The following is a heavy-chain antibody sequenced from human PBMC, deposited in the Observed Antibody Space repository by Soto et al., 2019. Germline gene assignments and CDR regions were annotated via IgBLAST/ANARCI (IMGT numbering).Heavy chain of an antibody. J-gene: IGHJ4*02. CDR1: GFTFSSYA. CDR2: ISGSSSST. D-gene: IGHD6-13*01. CDR3: AKGRYYSSSWWDIDY. V-gene: IGHV3-23*01. Sequence: EVQLLESGGGLIQPGGSLRLSCAASGFTFSSYAMSWVRQAPGKGLEWVSAISGSSSSTYYADSAKGRFTISRDNSKNTLYLQMNSLRADDTAVYYCAKGRYYSSSWWDIDYWGQGTLVTVSS.